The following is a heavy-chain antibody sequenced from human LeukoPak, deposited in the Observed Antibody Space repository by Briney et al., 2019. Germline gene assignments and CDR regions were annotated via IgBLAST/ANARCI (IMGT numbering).Heavy chain of an antibody. CDR2: ITGSGSGT. CDR3: AKGGSRGYYYGMDV. CDR1: GFTFSTYA. V-gene: IGHV3-23*01. D-gene: IGHD2-15*01. J-gene: IGHJ6*02. Sequence: GGSLRLSCAASGFTFSTYAMTWVRQAPGKGLQWVSAITGSGSGTYYADSVKGRFTISRDNSKNTLYLQMNSLRAEDTAVYYCAKGGSRGYYYGMDVWGQGTTVTVSS.